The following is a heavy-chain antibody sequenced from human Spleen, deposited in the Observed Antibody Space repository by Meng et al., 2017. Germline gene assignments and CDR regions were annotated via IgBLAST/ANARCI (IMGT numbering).Heavy chain of an antibody. J-gene: IGHJ4*02. CDR1: GYTFPHYW. Sequence: VQLVHSWGEVNEPGASVKVSCKASGYTFPHYWLHWVRRAPGQVLEWMGRINPKSGDTHYAQRFQGRVTMTGDTSLSTAYMELSGLRSDDTAMYYCARDEDISAAGKLFGDYWGQGTLVTVSS. CDR2: INPKSGDT. D-gene: IGHD6-25*01. V-gene: IGHV1-2*06. CDR3: ARDEDISAAGKLFGDY.